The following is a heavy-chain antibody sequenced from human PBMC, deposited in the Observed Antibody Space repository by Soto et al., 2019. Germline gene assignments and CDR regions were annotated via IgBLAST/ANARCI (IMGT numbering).Heavy chain of an antibody. CDR1: GGSIRSSSYY. J-gene: IGHJ6*02. Sequence: PSETLSLTCTVSGGSIRSSSYYWGWIRKPPGKGLEWIGSIYYSGSTYYNPSLRSRVTISVDRSKNQFSLKLSSVTAADTAVYYCARAHYGDYGYGMDVWGQGTTVTVSS. CDR3: ARAHYGDYGYGMDV. CDR2: IYYSGST. V-gene: IGHV4-39*07. D-gene: IGHD4-17*01.